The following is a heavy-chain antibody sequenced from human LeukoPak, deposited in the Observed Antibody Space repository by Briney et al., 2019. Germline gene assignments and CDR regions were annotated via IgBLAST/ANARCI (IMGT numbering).Heavy chain of an antibody. J-gene: IGHJ4*02. CDR2: IYYSGST. CDR3: ARGLVYYDSSGYRPLPYFDY. D-gene: IGHD3-22*01. CDR1: GGSISSYY. Sequence: SETLSLTCTVSGGSISSYYWNWIRQPPGKGLEWIGYIYYSGSTNYNPSLKSRVTISVDTSKNQFSLKLSSVTAADTAVYYCARGLVYYDSSGYRPLPYFDYWGQGTLVTASS. V-gene: IGHV4-59*12.